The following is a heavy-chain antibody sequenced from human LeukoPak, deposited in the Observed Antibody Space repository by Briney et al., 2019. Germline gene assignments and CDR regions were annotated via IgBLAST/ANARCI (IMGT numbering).Heavy chain of an antibody. D-gene: IGHD5-12*01. CDR3: AREVGVATYVTVFDY. CDR2: IKQDGSEK. V-gene: IGHV3-7*01. Sequence: PGGSLRLSCAASGFTFSSYWMSWVRQAPGKGLEWVANIKQDGSEKYYVDSVKGRFTISRDNAKNSLYLQMNSLRAEDTAVYYCAREVGVATYVTVFDYWGQGTLVTVSS. J-gene: IGHJ4*02. CDR1: GFTFSSYW.